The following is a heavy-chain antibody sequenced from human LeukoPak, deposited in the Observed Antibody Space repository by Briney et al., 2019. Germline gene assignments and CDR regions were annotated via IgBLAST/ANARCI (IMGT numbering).Heavy chain of an antibody. V-gene: IGHV3-30*02. CDR3: AKGDG. CDR1: GFTFNNYG. J-gene: IGHJ4*02. D-gene: IGHD5-24*01. CDR2: IRNDRRKDVCNE. Sequence: PGGSLRLSCAVSGFTFNNYGMHWLRQAPGKGLAWVAFIRNDRRKDVCNECYGDSVKGRFTISRDNSKNTLYLQMNSLRVEDTAIYYCAKGDGWGQGTLVTVSS.